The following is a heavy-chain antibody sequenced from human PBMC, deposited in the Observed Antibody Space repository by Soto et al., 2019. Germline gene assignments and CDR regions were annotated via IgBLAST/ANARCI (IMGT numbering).Heavy chain of an antibody. J-gene: IGHJ6*03. Sequence: SETLSLTCAVYGGSFSGYYWSWIRQPPGKGLEWIGEINHSGSTNYNPSLKSRVTISVDTSKNQFSLKLSSVTAADTAVYYCARGVIVVVPAAMHHYYYYMDVWGKGTTVTVSS. CDR1: GGSFSGYY. CDR3: ARGVIVVVPAAMHHYYYYMDV. V-gene: IGHV4-34*01. CDR2: INHSGST. D-gene: IGHD2-2*01.